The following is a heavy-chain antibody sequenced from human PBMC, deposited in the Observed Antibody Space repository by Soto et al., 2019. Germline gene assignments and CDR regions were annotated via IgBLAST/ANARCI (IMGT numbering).Heavy chain of an antibody. V-gene: IGHV1-18*01. CDR3: ARSFGQSQYYYYYGMDV. J-gene: IGHJ6*04. Sequence: VXPVKVSCKASGYTFTSYGIIWVRQSPGQGLEWMGWISAYNGNTNYAQKLQGRVTMTTDTSTSTAYMELRSLRSDDTAVYYCARSFGQSQYYYYYGMDVWGEGTTVSVSS. CDR1: GYTFTSYG. CDR2: ISAYNGNT. D-gene: IGHD3-16*01.